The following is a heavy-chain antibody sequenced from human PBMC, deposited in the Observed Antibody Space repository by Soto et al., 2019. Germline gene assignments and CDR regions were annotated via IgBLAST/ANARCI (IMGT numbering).Heavy chain of an antibody. J-gene: IGHJ5*02. V-gene: IGHV1-2*06. CDR3: GRDGVGATPLGWFDP. Sequence: QVQLVQSGAEVKKPGASVKVSCKASGYTFIGYYIHWVRQAPGQGLEWMGRINPRSGDTSYAQKFQGRLTMTRDTSISTAYMELSSLRSDDTAVYYCGRDGVGATPLGWFDPWGQGPLVTVSS. D-gene: IGHD1-26*01. CDR1: GYTFIGYY. CDR2: INPRSGDT.